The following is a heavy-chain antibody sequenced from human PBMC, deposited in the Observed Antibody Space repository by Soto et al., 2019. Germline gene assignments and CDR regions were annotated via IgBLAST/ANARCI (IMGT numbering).Heavy chain of an antibody. J-gene: IGHJ4*02. CDR2: IIPIFGTA. D-gene: IGHD2-2*01. V-gene: IGHV1-69*12. Sequence: QVQLVQSGAEVKKPGSSVKVSCKASGGTFSSYAISWVRQAPGQGLEWMGGIIPIFGTANYAQKFQGRVTITADESTSTAYMARRSLRSEDTAVYYCASALVPAADGELWYGEHFDYWGQGTLVTVSS. CDR1: GGTFSSYA. CDR3: ASALVPAADGELWYGEHFDY.